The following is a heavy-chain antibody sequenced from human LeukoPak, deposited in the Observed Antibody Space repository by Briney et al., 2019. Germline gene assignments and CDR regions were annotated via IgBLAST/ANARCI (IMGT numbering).Heavy chain of an antibody. Sequence: GGSLRLSCAASGFTFSSYSMNWVRQAPGKGLEWVSSISSSSSYIYYADSVKGRFTISRDNSKNTLYLQMNSLRAEDTAVYYCAKDPRDHSYGWSWRYFDYWGQGTLVTVSS. CDR2: ISSSSSYI. CDR1: GFTFSSYS. D-gene: IGHD5-18*01. CDR3: AKDPRDHSYGWSWRYFDY. J-gene: IGHJ4*02. V-gene: IGHV3-21*01.